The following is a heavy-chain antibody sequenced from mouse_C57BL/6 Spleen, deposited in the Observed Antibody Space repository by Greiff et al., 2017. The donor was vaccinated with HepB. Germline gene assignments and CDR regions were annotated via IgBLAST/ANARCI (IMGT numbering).Heavy chain of an antibody. J-gene: IGHJ2*01. V-gene: IGHV5-17*01. Sequence: EVMLVESGGGLVKPGGSLKLSCAASGFTFSDYGMHWVRQAPEKGLEWVAYISSGSSTIYYADTVKGRFTISRDNAKNTLFLQMTSLRSEDTAMYYCAKENYPYYFDYWGQGTTLTVSS. D-gene: IGHD1-1*01. CDR3: AKENYPYYFDY. CDR1: GFTFSDYG. CDR2: ISSGSSTI.